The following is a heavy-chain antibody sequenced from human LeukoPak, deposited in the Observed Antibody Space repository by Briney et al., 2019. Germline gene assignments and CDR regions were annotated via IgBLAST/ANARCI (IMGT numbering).Heavy chain of an antibody. Sequence: GGSLRLSCAACGFTFSSYSMNWVRQAPGKGLEWVAVISFDGSSEDYAESVKGRFTISRDNSKNTLYLQMNSLRVEDTAVYYCAKAADQYYYYYFYYMDVWGKGTTVTISS. D-gene: IGHD2-2*01. CDR3: AKAADQYYYYYFYYMDV. CDR1: GFTFSSYS. V-gene: IGHV3-30*18. J-gene: IGHJ6*03. CDR2: ISFDGSSE.